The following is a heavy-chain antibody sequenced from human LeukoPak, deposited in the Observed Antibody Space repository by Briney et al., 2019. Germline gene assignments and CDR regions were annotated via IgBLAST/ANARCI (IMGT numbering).Heavy chain of an antibody. V-gene: IGHV3-23*01. CDR1: GGSISSSN. CDR3: ARTLGAGIVGAKYYFDY. D-gene: IGHD1-26*01. J-gene: IGHJ4*02. CDR2: ISGGSASTT. Sequence: PSETLSLTCAVSGGSISSSNWWSWVRQPPGKGLEWVSTISGGSASTTYYADSVKGRFTISRDNSENTLYLQMNSLRAEDTAVYYCARTLGAGIVGAKYYFDYWGQGTLVTVSS.